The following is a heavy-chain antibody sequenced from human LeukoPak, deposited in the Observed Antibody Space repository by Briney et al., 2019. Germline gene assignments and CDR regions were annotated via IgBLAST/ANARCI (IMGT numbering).Heavy chain of an antibody. D-gene: IGHD6-13*01. V-gene: IGHV4-59*11. Sequence: SETLSLTCAFSGASIRNHYWSWIRQPPGGRLEWMGYIFDNGTTDYNPSLKSRLTMSIDTSRNQFSLKLTSVTAADTALYFCATRPADTTWYGVFDYWSQGMLVTVSP. CDR1: GASIRNHY. J-gene: IGHJ4*02. CDR2: IFDNGTT. CDR3: ATRPADTTWYGVFDY.